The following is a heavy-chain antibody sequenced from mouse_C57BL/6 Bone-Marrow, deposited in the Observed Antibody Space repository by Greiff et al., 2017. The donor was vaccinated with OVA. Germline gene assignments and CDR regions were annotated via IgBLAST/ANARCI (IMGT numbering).Heavy chain of an antibody. CDR2: INSDGGST. CDR1: EYEFPSHD. Sequence: DVHLVESGGGLVQPGESLKLSCESNEYEFPSHDMSWVRKTPEKRLELVAAINSDGGSTYSPDTMERRFIISRDNTKKTLYLQKCSSGSEDTALKYCAGSEGAGAWCAYWGQGTLVTVSA. V-gene: IGHV5-2*01. J-gene: IGHJ3*01. CDR3: AGSEGAGAWCAY.